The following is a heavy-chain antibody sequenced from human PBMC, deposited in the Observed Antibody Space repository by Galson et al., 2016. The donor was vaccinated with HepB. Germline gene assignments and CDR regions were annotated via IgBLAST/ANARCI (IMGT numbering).Heavy chain of an antibody. CDR3: ARIPHYDYVWGSYGVGHYGMAV. V-gene: IGHV4-59*01. CDR2: IYYSGST. D-gene: IGHD3-16*01. J-gene: IGHJ6*02. Sequence: SETLSLTCTVSGGSISSYYWTWIRQPPGKVLEWIGYIYYSGSTNYSPSLKSRVTISVDKAQNQFSLKRSSVTAADTAVYYCARIPHYDYVWGSYGVGHYGMAVWGQATTVTVSS. CDR1: GGSISSYY.